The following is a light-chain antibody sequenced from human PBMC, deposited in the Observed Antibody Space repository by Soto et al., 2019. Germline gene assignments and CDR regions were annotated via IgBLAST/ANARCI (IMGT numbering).Light chain of an antibody. CDR3: AAWDGSLSGRV. Sequence: QSVLTQPPSASGTPGQRVTISCSGSSSNIGGNSVYWYQQLPGTAPKLLIHTNNQRPSGVPDRFSASKSGSSASLAISGLRSEDEADYYCAAWDGSLSGRVFGGGTQLTVL. CDR2: TNN. CDR1: SSNIGGNS. V-gene: IGLV1-47*01. J-gene: IGLJ3*02.